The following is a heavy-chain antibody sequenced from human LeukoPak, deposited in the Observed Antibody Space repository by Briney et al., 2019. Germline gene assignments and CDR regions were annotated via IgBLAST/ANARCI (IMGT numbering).Heavy chain of an antibody. D-gene: IGHD2-2*01. V-gene: IGHV1-18*01. CDR1: GYTFTSYD. CDR3: AIVVPAAPTLDY. CDR2: ISAYNGNT. J-gene: IGHJ4*02. Sequence: ASVKVSCKASGYTFTSYDISWVRQAPGQGLEWMGWISAYNGNTNYAQKLQGRVTMTTDTSTSTAYMELRSLRSDDTAVYYCAIVVPAAPTLDYWGQGTLVTVSS.